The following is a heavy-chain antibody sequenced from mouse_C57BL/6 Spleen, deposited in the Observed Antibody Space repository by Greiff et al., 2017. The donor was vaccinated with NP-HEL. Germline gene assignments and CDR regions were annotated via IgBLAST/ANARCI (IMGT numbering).Heavy chain of an antibody. D-gene: IGHD2-3*01. CDR2: IYPGSGNT. CDR1: GYSFTSYY. Sequence: VKLMESGPELVKPGASVKISCKASGYSFTSYYIHWVKQRPGQGLEWIGWIYPGSGNTKYNEKFKGKATLTADTSSSTAYMQLSSLTSEDSAVYYCARGGLLPSFDYWGQGTTLTVSS. J-gene: IGHJ2*01. V-gene: IGHV1-66*01. CDR3: ARGGLLPSFDY.